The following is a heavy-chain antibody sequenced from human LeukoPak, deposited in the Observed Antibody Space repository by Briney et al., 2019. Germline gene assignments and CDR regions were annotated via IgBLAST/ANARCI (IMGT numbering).Heavy chain of an antibody. J-gene: IGHJ4*02. CDR2: ISSSSYI. Sequence: PGGSLRLACAASGFTFSSYSMNWVRQAAGKGLAWVSFISSSSYIYYADSMKGRFTISRDNAKNTLYLQMNSLRTEDTAVYYCAKAEGYDILTGLDYWGQGTLVTVSS. V-gene: IGHV3-21*04. D-gene: IGHD3-9*01. CDR3: AKAEGYDILTGLDY. CDR1: GFTFSSYS.